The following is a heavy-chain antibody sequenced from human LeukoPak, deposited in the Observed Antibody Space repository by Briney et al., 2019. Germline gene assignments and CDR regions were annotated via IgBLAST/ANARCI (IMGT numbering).Heavy chain of an antibody. Sequence: ASVKVSCKASGYTFTGYYMHWVRQAPGQGLEWMGWINPNSGGTNYAQKFQGGVTMTRDTSISTAYMELSRLRSDDTAVYYCARRGRIVTTHYYYGMDVWGQGTTVTVSS. CDR2: INPNSGGT. V-gene: IGHV1-2*02. CDR3: ARRGRIVTTHYYYGMDV. CDR1: GYTFTGYY. J-gene: IGHJ6*02. D-gene: IGHD5-12*01.